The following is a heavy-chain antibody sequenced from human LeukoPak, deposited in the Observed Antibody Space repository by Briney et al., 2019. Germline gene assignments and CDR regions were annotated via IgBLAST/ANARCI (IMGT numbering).Heavy chain of an antibody. CDR1: GFTFSSYA. D-gene: IGHD6-25*01. Sequence: GGSLRLSCAASGFTFSSYAMTWVRQAPGKGPEWVSSISAGGYNTYYADSVRGRFTISRDKSKNTLYLQMNSLRAEDTAVYYCWKDAHSSGSTGWGQGTLVTVSS. V-gene: IGHV3-23*01. CDR2: ISAGGYNT. CDR3: WKDAHSSGSTG. J-gene: IGHJ4*02.